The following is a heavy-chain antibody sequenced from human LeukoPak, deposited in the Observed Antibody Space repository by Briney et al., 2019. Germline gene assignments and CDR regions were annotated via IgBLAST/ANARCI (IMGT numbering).Heavy chain of an antibody. J-gene: IGHJ6*02. CDR1: GFTFSSYG. V-gene: IGHV3-33*01. D-gene: IGHD2-2*01. CDR2: IWYDGNNK. Sequence: GGSLRLSCAASGFTFSSYGMHWVRQAPGKGLEWVALIWYDGNNKYYADSVKGRFTISRDNSKNTLYLQLNSLRAENTAVYYCARAGYCSSTSCFYYYGMDVWGQGTTVTVSS. CDR3: ARAGYCSSTSCFYYYGMDV.